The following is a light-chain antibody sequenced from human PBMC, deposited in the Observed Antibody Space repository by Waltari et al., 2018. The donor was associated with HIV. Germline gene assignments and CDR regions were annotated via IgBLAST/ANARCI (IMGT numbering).Light chain of an antibody. CDR3: NSYTISSTLGV. J-gene: IGLJ3*02. Sequence: QSALTQPASVSGSPGQSITISCTGTSSDVGGYNYVSWYQQHPGKAPKLMIYEVAKRPSGVSNRFSCSNSGNTASLTISGLQAEDEADYYCNSYTISSTLGVFGGGTKLTVL. V-gene: IGLV2-14*01. CDR1: SSDVGGYNY. CDR2: EVA.